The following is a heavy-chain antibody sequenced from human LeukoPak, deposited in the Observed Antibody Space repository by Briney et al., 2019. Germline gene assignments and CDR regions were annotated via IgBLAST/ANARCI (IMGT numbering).Heavy chain of an antibody. D-gene: IGHD2-2*02. CDR2: INPDTGGT. J-gene: IGHJ6*03. CDR3: ARGSTYCSSTSCYTPPFLFSTGNMDV. Sequence: GASVRVSCKASGYTFTGYYMHWVRQAPGQGLEWMGWINPDTGGTNYAQKFQGRVTLTRDTSISTAYMEVSRLRSDDTAVYYCARGSTYCSSTSCYTPPFLFSTGNMDVWGKGTTVTVSS. CDR1: GYTFTGYY. V-gene: IGHV1-2*02.